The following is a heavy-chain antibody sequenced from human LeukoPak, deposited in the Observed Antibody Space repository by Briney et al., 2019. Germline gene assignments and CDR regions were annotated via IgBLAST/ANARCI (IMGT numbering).Heavy chain of an antibody. CDR2: IYYSGST. D-gene: IGHD5-18*01. J-gene: IGHJ4*02. CDR3: ARTGEDTDMVYYFDY. Sequence: SETLSLTCTVSGGSISSYYWSWIRQPPGKGLEWIGYIYYSGSTNYNPSLKSRVTISVDTSKNQFSLKLSSVTAADTAVYYCARTGEDTDMVYYFDYWGQGTLVTVSS. V-gene: IGHV4-59*01. CDR1: GGSISSYY.